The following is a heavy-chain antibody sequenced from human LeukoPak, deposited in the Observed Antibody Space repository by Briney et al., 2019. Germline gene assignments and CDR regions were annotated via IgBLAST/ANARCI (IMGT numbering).Heavy chain of an antibody. Sequence: GESLKISCKGSGYSFTSYWIGWVRQMPGKGLEWMGIIYPGDSDTRYSPSFQGQVTISADKSISTAYLQWSSLKASDTAMYYCARTVDVDTAMVGGSIDYWGQGTLVTVSS. D-gene: IGHD5-18*01. CDR1: GYSFTSYW. CDR2: IYPGDSDT. CDR3: ARTVDVDTAMVGGSIDY. V-gene: IGHV5-51*01. J-gene: IGHJ4*02.